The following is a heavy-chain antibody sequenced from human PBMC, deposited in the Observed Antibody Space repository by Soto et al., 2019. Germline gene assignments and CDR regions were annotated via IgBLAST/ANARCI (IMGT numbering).Heavy chain of an antibody. CDR1: GGSINYSY. CDR2: ISYTGSA. D-gene: IGHD4-17*01. Sequence: SETLSLTWTVSGGSINYSYWTWIRQPPGKGLEWIGYISYTGSANYNASLKSRLTISVDTSKNQFSLKLSSVTAADTALYYCARVNYGGYYYGMDVWGQGTTVTVSS. V-gene: IGHV4-59*01. CDR3: ARVNYGGYYYGMDV. J-gene: IGHJ6*02.